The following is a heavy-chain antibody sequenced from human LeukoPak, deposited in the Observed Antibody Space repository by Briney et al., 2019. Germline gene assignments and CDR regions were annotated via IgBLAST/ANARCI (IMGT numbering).Heavy chain of an antibody. CDR2: IIPIFGTA. CDR1: GGTFSSYA. V-gene: IGHV1-69*13. CDR3: ATSFSSGWFY. Sequence: GASVKVPCKASGGTFSSYAISWVRQAPGQGLEWMGGIIPIFGTANYAQKFQGRVTITADESTSTAYMELSSLRSEDTAVYYCATSFSSGWFYWGQGTLVTVSS. D-gene: IGHD6-19*01. J-gene: IGHJ4*02.